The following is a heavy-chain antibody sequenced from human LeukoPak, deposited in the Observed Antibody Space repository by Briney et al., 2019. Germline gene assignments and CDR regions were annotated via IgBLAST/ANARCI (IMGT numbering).Heavy chain of an antibody. D-gene: IGHD2-21*02. V-gene: IGHV3-7*01. CDR3: AKDLERHIVVVTASAVDY. Sequence: PEGSLRLSCAASGFNFGEFWMAWVRQTPGMGLEWVADIKEDGSESFYVGSVKGRFTISRDNSKNTLYLQMNSLRAEDTAVYSCAKDLERHIVVVTASAVDYWGQGTLVTVSS. CDR2: IKEDGSES. CDR1: GFNFGEFW. J-gene: IGHJ4*02.